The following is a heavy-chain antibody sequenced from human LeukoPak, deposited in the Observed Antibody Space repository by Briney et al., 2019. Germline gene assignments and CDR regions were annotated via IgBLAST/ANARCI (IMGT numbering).Heavy chain of an antibody. CDR3: ARSNGITIFGVERGY. V-gene: IGHV3-21*01. Sequence: GGSLRLSCAASGFTFSSYSMNWVRQAPGKGLEWVSSISSSSSYIYYADSVKGRFTISRDNAKNSLYLQMNSLRAEDTAVYYCARSNGITIFGVERGYWVQGTLVTVSS. CDR2: ISSSSSYI. J-gene: IGHJ4*02. D-gene: IGHD3-3*01. CDR1: GFTFSSYS.